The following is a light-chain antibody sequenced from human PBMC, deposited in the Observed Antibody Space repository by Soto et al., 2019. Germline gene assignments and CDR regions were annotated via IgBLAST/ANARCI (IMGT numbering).Light chain of an antibody. Sequence: DIQLTQSPSFLSASVGDRVTITCRASQGISSYLAWYQQIPGKAPKLLIFAASTLQSGVPSRFSGSGSGTKFTLPISDLQPEDFATYYCQRLQAFGQGTRVEMK. CDR3: QRLQA. J-gene: IGKJ1*01. V-gene: IGKV1-9*01. CDR2: AAS. CDR1: QGISSY.